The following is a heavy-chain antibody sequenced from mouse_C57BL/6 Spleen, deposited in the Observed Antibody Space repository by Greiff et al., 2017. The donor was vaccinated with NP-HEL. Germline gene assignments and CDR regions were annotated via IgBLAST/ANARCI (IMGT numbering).Heavy chain of an antibody. CDR3: TREGYYMHFDY. D-gene: IGHD1-1*01. J-gene: IGHJ2*01. V-gene: IGHV5-9-1*02. Sequence: EVKLMESGEGLVKPGGSLKLSCAASGFTFSSYAMSWVRQTPEKRLEWVAYISSGGDYIYYADTVKGRFTISRDNARNTLYLQMSSLKSEDTAMYYCTREGYYMHFDYWGQGTTLTVSS. CDR2: ISSGGDYI. CDR1: GFTFSSYA.